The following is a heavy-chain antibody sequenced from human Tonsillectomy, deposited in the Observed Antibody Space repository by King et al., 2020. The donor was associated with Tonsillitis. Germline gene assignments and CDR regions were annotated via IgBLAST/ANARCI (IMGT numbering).Heavy chain of an antibody. Sequence: QLQESGPGLVKPSETLSLTCTVSGGSISSSSYYWGWIRQPPGKGLEWIGSIYYSGSTYYNPSLKSRVTISVDTSKNQFSLKLSSVTAADTAVYYFARRYCGGDCYTFDYWGQGTLVTVSS. V-gene: IGHV4-39*01. CDR1: GGSISSSSYY. CDR2: IYYSGST. D-gene: IGHD2-21*02. J-gene: IGHJ4*02. CDR3: ARRYCGGDCYTFDY.